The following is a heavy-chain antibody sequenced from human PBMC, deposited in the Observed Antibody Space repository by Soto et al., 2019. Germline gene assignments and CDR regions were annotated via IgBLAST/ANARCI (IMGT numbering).Heavy chain of an antibody. V-gene: IGHV3-21*01. CDR1: GFTFSSYS. D-gene: IGHD6-6*01. J-gene: IGHJ2*01. CDR2: ISSSSGYK. Sequence: PGGSLRLSCAASGFTFSSYSTNWVRQAPGKGLEWVSSISSSSGYKYYADSVKGRFTISRDNAKNTLYLQMNSLRAEDTAVYYCARDSGGQLVLPTGYFDLWGRGTLVTVSS. CDR3: ARDSGGQLVLPTGYFDL.